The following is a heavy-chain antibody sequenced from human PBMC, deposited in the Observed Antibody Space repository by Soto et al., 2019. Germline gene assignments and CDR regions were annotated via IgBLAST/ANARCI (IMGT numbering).Heavy chain of an antibody. Sequence: ASVKVSCKTSVYTFTSYYMQWVRQAPGQGLEWMGIINPSGGSTSYAQKFQGRVTMTRDTSTSTVYMELSSLRSEDTAVYYCARSYYDYVWGSYRSAHFDYWGQGTLVTVSS. V-gene: IGHV1-46*01. D-gene: IGHD3-16*02. CDR1: VYTFTSYY. J-gene: IGHJ4*02. CDR2: INPSGGST. CDR3: ARSYYDYVWGSYRSAHFDY.